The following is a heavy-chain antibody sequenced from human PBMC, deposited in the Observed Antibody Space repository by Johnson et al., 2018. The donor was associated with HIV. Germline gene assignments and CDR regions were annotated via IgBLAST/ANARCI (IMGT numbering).Heavy chain of an antibody. CDR3: AKVGSGYSSSS. J-gene: IGHJ3*01. V-gene: IGHV3-7*03. Sequence: MLLVESGGGLVQPGGSLRLSCAASGFTFSSYWMTWVRQAPGKGLEWVANIKQDGSEKYYVDSVKGRFTISRDNAKNSLYLQMNSLRAEDTALYYCAKVGSGYSSSSWGQGTMVTVSS. CDR1: GFTFSSYW. CDR2: IKQDGSEK. D-gene: IGHD6-13*01.